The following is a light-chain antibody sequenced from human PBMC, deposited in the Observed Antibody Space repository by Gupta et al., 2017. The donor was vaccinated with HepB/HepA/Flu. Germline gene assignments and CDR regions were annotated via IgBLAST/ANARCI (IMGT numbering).Light chain of an antibody. CDR2: GNT. V-gene: IGLV1-40*01. Sequence: QSVLTQPPSVSGAPGQRVTISCTGSSSNIGAFYDVHWYQPLPGTAPKLLIYGNTNRPSGVPERFSGSKSGTSASLAITGLQAEDEANYYCQSYDTSLSASVFGGGTKLTVL. J-gene: IGLJ3*02. CDR3: QSYDTSLSASV. CDR1: SSNIGAFYD.